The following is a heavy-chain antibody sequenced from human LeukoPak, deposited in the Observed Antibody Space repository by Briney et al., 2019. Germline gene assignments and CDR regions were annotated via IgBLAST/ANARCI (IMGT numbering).Heavy chain of an antibody. J-gene: IGHJ4*02. CDR2: ISSSGSTI. CDR3: AREPPRACSFDF. Sequence: GGSLRLSCAASGFTFSDYYMSWIRQAPGKGLEWVSYISSSGSTIYYADSVKGRFTISRDNAKNSLYLQMNSLRAENTAVYYCAREPPRACSFDFWGQGTLVTVSS. D-gene: IGHD1-14*01. V-gene: IGHV3-11*01. CDR1: GFTFSDYY.